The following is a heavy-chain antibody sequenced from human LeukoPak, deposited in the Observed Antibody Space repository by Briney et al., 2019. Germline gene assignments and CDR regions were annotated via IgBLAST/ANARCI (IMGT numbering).Heavy chain of an antibody. J-gene: IGHJ6*03. CDR3: ARSSIAVQRYYMDV. CDR1: DYTFTSYG. CDR2: INTNTGNP. Sequence: ASVKVSCKASDYTFTSYGISWVRQAPGQGLEWMGWINTNTGNPTYAQGFTGRFVFSLDTSVSTAYLQISSLKAEDTAVYYCARSSIAVQRYYMDVWGKGTTVTVSS. D-gene: IGHD6-19*01. V-gene: IGHV7-4-1*02.